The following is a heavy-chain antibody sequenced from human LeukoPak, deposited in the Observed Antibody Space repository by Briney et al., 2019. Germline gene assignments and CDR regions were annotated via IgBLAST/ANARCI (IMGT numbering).Heavy chain of an antibody. CDR3: ARDPRGTPEDY. J-gene: IGHJ4*02. D-gene: IGHD1-1*01. Sequence: GASVKVSCKASGGTFSSYAISWVRQAPGQGLEWMGWINPNSGGTNYAQKFQGRVTMTRDTSIGTAYMELSRLRSDDTAVYYCARDPRGTPEDYWGQGTLVTVSS. CDR1: GGTFSSYA. V-gene: IGHV1-2*02. CDR2: INPNSGGT.